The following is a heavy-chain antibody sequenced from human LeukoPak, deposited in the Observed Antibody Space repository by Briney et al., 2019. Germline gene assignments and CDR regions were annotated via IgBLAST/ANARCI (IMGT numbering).Heavy chain of an antibody. J-gene: IGHJ3*02. CDR2: ISSSSSYI. V-gene: IGHV3-21*01. CDR3: ARARDPNTDAFDI. CDR1: GFTFSSYS. Sequence: PGGSLRLSCAASGFTFSSYSMNWVRQAPGKGLEWVSSISSSSSYIYYADSVKGRFTISRDNSKNTLYLQMNSLRAEDTAVYYCARARDPNTDAFDIWGQGTMVTVSS.